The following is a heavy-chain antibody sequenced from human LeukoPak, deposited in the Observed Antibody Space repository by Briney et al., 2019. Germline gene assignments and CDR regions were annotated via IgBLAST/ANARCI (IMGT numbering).Heavy chain of an antibody. CDR3: TRDGGYYGSGTGAFDI. V-gene: IGHV3-74*01. Sequence: PGGSLRLSCAASRFTFSSYWMHWVRQAPGKGLVWVSGINSDGSTTAYADSVKGRFTVSRDNAKNTLYVQMNSVRAEDTAVYYCTRDGGYYGSGTGAFDIWGQGTMVSVSS. CDR2: INSDGSTT. J-gene: IGHJ3*02. D-gene: IGHD3-10*01. CDR1: RFTFSSYW.